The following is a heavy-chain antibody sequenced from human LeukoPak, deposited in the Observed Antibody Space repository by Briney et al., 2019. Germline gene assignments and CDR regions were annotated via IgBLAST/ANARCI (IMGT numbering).Heavy chain of an antibody. CDR3: TKDLLGILGMDV. D-gene: IGHD1-14*01. Sequence: QPGGSLRLSCAASGFSFSRYGIHWVRQAPGKGLEWVAVISYDGSDKYYADSVKGRFTTSRDNSKNTLYLQMSSLRDEDTAVYYCTKDLLGILGMDVWGQGTTVTVSS. V-gene: IGHV3-30*18. CDR1: GFSFSRYG. J-gene: IGHJ6*02. CDR2: ISYDGSDK.